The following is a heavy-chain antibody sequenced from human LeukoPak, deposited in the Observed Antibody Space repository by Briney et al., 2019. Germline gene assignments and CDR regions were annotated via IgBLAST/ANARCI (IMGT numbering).Heavy chain of an antibody. D-gene: IGHD4-11*01. CDR2: IRSKAYGGTT. V-gene: IGHV3-49*04. Sequence: PGGSLRLSCTASGFTFGDYVMSWVRQAPGKGLEWVGFIRSKAYGGTTDYAAPVKGRFTISRDDSKNTLYLQMNSLKTEDTAVYYCTTTDYSNYGLNPWGQGTLVTVSS. CDR3: TTTDYSNYGLNP. CDR1: GFTFGDYV. J-gene: IGHJ5*02.